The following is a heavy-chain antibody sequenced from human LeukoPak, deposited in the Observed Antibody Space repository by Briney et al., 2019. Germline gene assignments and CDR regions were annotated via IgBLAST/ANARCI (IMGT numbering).Heavy chain of an antibody. V-gene: IGHV4-39*01. CDR3: ARHSSSAWYYYFDY. J-gene: IGHJ4*02. CDR2: AYYSGTT. D-gene: IGHD6-19*01. Sequence: PSETLSLTCTVSGGSISNSNYYWGWIRQPPGKGLEWIGGAYYSGTTYYSPSLKSRVTISVDTSRNHFSLNLNCVTAADTAVYYCARHSSSAWYYYFDYWGQGSFVTVSS. CDR1: GGSISNSNYY.